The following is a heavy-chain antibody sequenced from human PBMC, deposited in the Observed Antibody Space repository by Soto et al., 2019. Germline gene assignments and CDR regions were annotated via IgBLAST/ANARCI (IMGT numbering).Heavy chain of an antibody. CDR1: GYSFSDYC. J-gene: IGHJ4*02. Sequence: ASVKVSCKASGYSFSDYCMHWVRQAPGQGLEWMAWINPNSGVTNYAQKFQGRLTLTRDTSISTFYMELSRLRSDDTAVYFCARGGSGNSLYYFDYWGQATLVTVSS. CDR3: ARGGSGNSLYYFDY. D-gene: IGHD3-10*01. V-gene: IGHV1-2*02. CDR2: INPNSGVT.